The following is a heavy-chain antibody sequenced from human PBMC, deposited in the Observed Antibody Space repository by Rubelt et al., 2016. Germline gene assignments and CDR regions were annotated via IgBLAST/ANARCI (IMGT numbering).Heavy chain of an antibody. CDR2: MNPNSGNT. V-gene: IGHV1-8*01. Sequence: VKVSCKASGYTFTSYDINWVRQATGQGLEWMGWMNPNSGNTGYAQKFQGRVTMTRNTSISTAYMELSSLRSEDTAVYYCARSYCSGGSCYFETIYYYGMDVWGQGTTVTVSS. J-gene: IGHJ6*02. D-gene: IGHD2-15*01. CDR1: GYTFTSYD. CDR3: ARSYCSGGSCYFETIYYYGMDV.